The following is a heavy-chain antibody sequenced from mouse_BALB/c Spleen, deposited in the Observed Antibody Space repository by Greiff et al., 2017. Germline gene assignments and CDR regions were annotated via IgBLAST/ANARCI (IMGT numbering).Heavy chain of an antibody. CDR1: GYTFTSYW. D-gene: IGHD4-1*01. CDR3: ARALANWDY. V-gene: IGHV1S81*02. CDR2: INPSNGRT. J-gene: IGHJ2*01. Sequence: VQLQQPGAELVKPGASVKLSCKASGYTFTSYWMHWVKQRPGQGLEWIGEINPSNGRTNYNEKFKSKATLTVDKSSSTAYMQLSSLTSEDSAVYYCARALANWDYWGQGTTLTVSS.